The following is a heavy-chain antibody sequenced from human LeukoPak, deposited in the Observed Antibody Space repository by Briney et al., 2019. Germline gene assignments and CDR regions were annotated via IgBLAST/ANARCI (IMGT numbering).Heavy chain of an antibody. D-gene: IGHD2-15*01. CDR2: MYYSGST. V-gene: IGHV4-39*07. J-gene: IGHJ5*02. CDR3: ARDLNCSGGSCYSGWFDP. Sequence: SETLSLTCSVSGGSITSTYYWGWIRQPPGKGLEWIGSMYYSGSTYYNPSLKSRVTMSVDTSKNQFSLKLSSVTAADTAVYYCARDLNCSGGSCYSGWFDPWGQGTLVTVSS. CDR1: GGSITSTYY.